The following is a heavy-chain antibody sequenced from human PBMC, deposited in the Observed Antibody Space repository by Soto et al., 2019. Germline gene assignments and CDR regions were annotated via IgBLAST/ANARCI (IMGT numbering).Heavy chain of an antibody. CDR3: ASPKYYYDSSGYFSDYGMDV. CDR1: GYSFTSYW. J-gene: IGHJ6*02. D-gene: IGHD3-22*01. Sequence: GESLKISCKGSGYSFTSYWISWVRQMPGKGLEWMGRIDPSDSYTNYSPSFQGHVTISADKSISTAYLQWSSLKASDTAMYYCASPKYYYDSSGYFSDYGMDVWGQGTTVTVSS. CDR2: IDPSDSYT. V-gene: IGHV5-10-1*01.